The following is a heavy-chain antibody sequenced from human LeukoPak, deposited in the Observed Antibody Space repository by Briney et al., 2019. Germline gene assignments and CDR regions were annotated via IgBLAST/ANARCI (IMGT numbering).Heavy chain of an antibody. CDR3: ARVADYYVSGHFDY. J-gene: IGHJ4*02. D-gene: IGHD3-10*01. CDR1: GFTVSGNY. CDR2: IYSGGNT. V-gene: IGHV3-53*01. Sequence: GGSLRLSCAASGFTVSGNYMIWVRQTPGKRLEWVSLIYSGGNTYYTDSVRGRFTISRDNSENTLYLQMNSLRTEDTAVYYCARVADYYVSGHFDYWGQGTLVTVSS.